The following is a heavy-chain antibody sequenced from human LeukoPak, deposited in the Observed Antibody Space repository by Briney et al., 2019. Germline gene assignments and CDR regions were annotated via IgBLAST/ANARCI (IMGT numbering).Heavy chain of an antibody. J-gene: IGHJ3*02. Sequence: GGSLRLSCAASGFTFSSYAMSWVRQAPGKGLEWVSIISGNADSTHYADSVKGRFTISRDNSKNTLFLQVNSLRAEDTAVYYCATERQGAFDIWGQGTMVTVSS. V-gene: IGHV3-23*01. CDR3: ATERQGAFDI. CDR2: ISGNADST. CDR1: GFTFSSYA.